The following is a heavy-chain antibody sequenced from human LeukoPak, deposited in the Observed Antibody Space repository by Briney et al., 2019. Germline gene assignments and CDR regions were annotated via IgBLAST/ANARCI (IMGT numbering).Heavy chain of an antibody. D-gene: IGHD3-22*01. CDR1: GGSFSGYY. CDR3: ARVVTYYYDSSGYYYFDY. Sequence: SETLSLTCAVYGGSFSGYYWSWIRQPPGKGLEWIGEINHSGSTNYNPSLKSRVTISVDTSKNQFSLKLSSVTAADTAVYYCARVVTYYYDSSGYYYFDYWGQGTLVIVSS. CDR2: INHSGST. J-gene: IGHJ4*02. V-gene: IGHV4-34*01.